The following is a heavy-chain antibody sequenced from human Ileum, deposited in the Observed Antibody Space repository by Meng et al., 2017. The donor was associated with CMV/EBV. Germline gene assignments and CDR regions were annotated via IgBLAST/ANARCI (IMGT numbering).Heavy chain of an antibody. J-gene: IGHJ4*02. D-gene: IGHD1-26*01. Sequence: VQLQRWGAGVLKPSDTLSLSCGVNGGSFSSFAWTWIRQPPGKGPEWIGDINHRGTTNYSPSLNSRVTISIDTSKRKFSLRLSSLTAADTAVYYCTRGRVGDWGFDFWGQGTLVTVSS. CDR2: INHRGTT. CDR1: GGSFSSFA. V-gene: IGHV4-34*02. CDR3: TRGRVGDWGFDF.